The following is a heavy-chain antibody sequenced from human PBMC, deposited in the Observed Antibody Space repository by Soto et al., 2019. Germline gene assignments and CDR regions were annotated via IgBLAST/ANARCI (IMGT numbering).Heavy chain of an antibody. CDR2: ISGSGGST. J-gene: IGHJ4*02. V-gene: IGHV3-23*01. CDR1: GFTFSSYA. Sequence: EVQLLESGGGLVQPGGSLRLSCAASGFTFSSYAMSWVRQAPGKGLEWVSAISGSGGSTYYADSVKGRFTISRDNSKNTLYLQMNSLRAEATAVYYCAKVIGRGLLLAEITFDYWGQGTLVTVSS. D-gene: IGHD3-3*02. CDR3: AKVIGRGLLLAEITFDY.